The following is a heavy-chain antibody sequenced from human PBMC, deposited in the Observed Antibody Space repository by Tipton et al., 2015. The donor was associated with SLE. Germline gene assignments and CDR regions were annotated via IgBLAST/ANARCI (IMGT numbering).Heavy chain of an antibody. V-gene: IGHV3-48*03. Sequence: SLRLSCAASGFTFSGYEMFWIRQAPGKGLEWVSYISSSGSAIYYAESLKGRFTISRDNAKNSLYLQMNSLRVEDTAVYFCAGDDYASGITWGQGTLVTVSS. D-gene: IGHD3-10*01. CDR1: GFTFSGYE. CDR2: ISSSGSAI. J-gene: IGHJ5*02. CDR3: AGDDYASGIT.